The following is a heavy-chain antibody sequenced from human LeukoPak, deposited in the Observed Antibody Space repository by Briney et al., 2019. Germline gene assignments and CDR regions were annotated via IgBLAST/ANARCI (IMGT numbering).Heavy chain of an antibody. V-gene: IGHV4-59*01. D-gene: IGHD6-19*01. CDR1: GGSIRSYY. CDR2: MYYSGNT. CDR3: ARDVAGAAVADDFDC. Sequence: PSETLSLTCTVSGGSIRSYYWSWIRQPPSNELKWIGYMYYSGNTNYNPSLKSRVTISVDTPKNQFSLKLSSVTAADTAVYYCARDVAGAAVADDFDCWGPGTLVTVSS. J-gene: IGHJ4*02.